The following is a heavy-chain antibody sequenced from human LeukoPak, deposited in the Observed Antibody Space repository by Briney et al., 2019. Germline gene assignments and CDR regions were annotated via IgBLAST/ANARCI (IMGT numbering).Heavy chain of an antibody. CDR1: GYTFTSYG. D-gene: IGHD2-2*01. CDR3: ARVWCCSTSCYEGDY. CDR2: ISAYNGNT. Sequence: ASVKVSCKASGYTFTSYGISWVRQAPGQGLEWMGWISAYNGNTNYAQKLQGRVTMTTDTSTSTAYMELRSLRSDDTAVYYCARVWCCSTSCYEGDYWGQGTLVTVSS. V-gene: IGHV1-18*04. J-gene: IGHJ4*02.